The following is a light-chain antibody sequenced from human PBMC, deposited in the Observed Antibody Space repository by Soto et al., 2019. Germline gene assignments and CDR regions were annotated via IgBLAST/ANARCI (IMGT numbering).Light chain of an antibody. CDR2: EGS. CDR3: CSYAGDSAWV. V-gene: IGLV2-23*01. Sequence: QSALTQPASVSGSPGQSITISCTGTSSDVGSYNFVSWYQQHPSKAPKLMIYEGSKRPSGVSNRFSGSKSGNTASLTISGLQAEDEADYYCCSYAGDSAWVFGGGTKVTVL. CDR1: SSDVGSYNF. J-gene: IGLJ3*02.